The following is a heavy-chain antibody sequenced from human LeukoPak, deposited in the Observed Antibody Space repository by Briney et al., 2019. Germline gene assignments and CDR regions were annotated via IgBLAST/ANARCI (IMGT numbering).Heavy chain of an antibody. CDR2: INPSGGST. J-gene: IGHJ4*02. D-gene: IGHD5-18*01. V-gene: IGHV1-46*02. Sequence: ASVKVSCTASGGTFNTYGISWVRQAPGQGLEWMGIINPSGGSTSYAQKFQGRVTMTRDMSTSTVYMELSSLRSEDTAVYYCARDVDTSGDYWGQGTLVTVSS. CDR1: GGTFNTYG. CDR3: ARDVDTSGDY.